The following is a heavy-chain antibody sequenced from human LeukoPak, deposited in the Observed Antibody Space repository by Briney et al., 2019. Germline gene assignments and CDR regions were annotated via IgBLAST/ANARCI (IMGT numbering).Heavy chain of an antibody. CDR2: IYTSGSA. Sequence: SETLSLTCTVSGGSISSFYWSWIRQPAGKGLEWIGRIYTSGSANYNPSLKSRVTMSVDTSKNLFSLKLSSVTAADTAVYYCARGLLLRRRSPFDYWGQGTLVTVSS. J-gene: IGHJ4*02. CDR1: GGSISSFY. V-gene: IGHV4-4*07. D-gene: IGHD2-15*01. CDR3: ARGLLLRRRSPFDY.